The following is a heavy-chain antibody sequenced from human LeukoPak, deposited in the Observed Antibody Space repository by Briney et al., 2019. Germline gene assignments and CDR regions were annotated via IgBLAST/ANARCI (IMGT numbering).Heavy chain of an antibody. D-gene: IGHD2-21*01. CDR3: TRVADSNLVSDAFDV. CDR1: GGNFVTYA. J-gene: IGHJ3*01. Sequence: SVKVSCKTSGGNFVTYATNWVRQVPGPGLEWMGRIIPAISRTDYTYNFEDRVTITADDSATTAYLEVTNLRPEDTAMYYCTRVADSNLVSDAFDVWGQGTMVTVSS. V-gene: IGHV1-69*11. CDR2: IIPAISRT.